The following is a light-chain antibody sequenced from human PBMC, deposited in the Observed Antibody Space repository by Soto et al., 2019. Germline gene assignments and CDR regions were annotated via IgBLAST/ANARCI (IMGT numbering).Light chain of an antibody. CDR2: DVT. CDR3: CSYAGTYV. J-gene: IGLJ1*01. CDR1: SSDVGGYNY. V-gene: IGLV2-11*01. Sequence: QSALTQPASVSGSPGQSITISCTGTSSDVGGYNYVSWYQHHPGKAPKLMIYDVTKRPSGVPDRFSGSKSGNTASLTISGLQAEDEADYHCCSYAGTYVFGTGTKVTVL.